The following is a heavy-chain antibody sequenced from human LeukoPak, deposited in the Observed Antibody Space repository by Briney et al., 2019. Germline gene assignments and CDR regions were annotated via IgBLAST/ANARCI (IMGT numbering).Heavy chain of an antibody. D-gene: IGHD2-21*01. CDR2: IYYSGST. Sequence: SETLSLTCTVSGGSIRSSSYNWGWIRQPPGKGLEWIGSIYYSGSTYYIPSLKSRVTISVDTSKNQFSLKLSSVTAADTAVYYCAITFRLYCGGDCYDDYWGQGTLVTVSS. J-gene: IGHJ4*02. CDR3: AITFRLYCGGDCYDDY. V-gene: IGHV4-39*01. CDR1: GGSIRSSSYN.